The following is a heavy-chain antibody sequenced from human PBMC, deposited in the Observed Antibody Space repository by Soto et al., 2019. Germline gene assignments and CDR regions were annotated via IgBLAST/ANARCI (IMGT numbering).Heavy chain of an antibody. D-gene: IGHD3-10*01. Sequence: GESLKISCKGSGYSFTSYWIGWVRQMPGKGLEWMGIIYPGDSDTRYSPSFQGQVTISADKSISTAYLQWSSLKASDTAMYYCARPLMGSGQVDYYYYGMDVWGKGTTVTVSS. CDR2: IYPGDSDT. J-gene: IGHJ6*04. V-gene: IGHV5-51*01. CDR3: ARPLMGSGQVDYYYYGMDV. CDR1: GYSFTSYW.